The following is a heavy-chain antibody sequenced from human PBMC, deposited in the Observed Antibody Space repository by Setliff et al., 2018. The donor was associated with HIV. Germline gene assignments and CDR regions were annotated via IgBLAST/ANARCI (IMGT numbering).Heavy chain of an antibody. D-gene: IGHD3-3*01. CDR1: GDSSSSYY. CDR2: MYISGST. J-gene: IGHJ4*02. CDR3: ARVPFTTGFDY. Sequence: SETLSLTCTVSGDSSSSYYCNWIRQPAGKGLEWIGHMYISGSTNYNPSLKSRVTMSLDTSKNHFSLKLSSVTAADTAVFYCARVPFTTGFDYWGQGILVTVSS. V-gene: IGHV4-4*07.